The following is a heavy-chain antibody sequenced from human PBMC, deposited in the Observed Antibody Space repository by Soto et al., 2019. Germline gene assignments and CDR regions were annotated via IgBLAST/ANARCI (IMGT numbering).Heavy chain of an antibody. J-gene: IGHJ5*02. CDR2: IWYDGSNK. CDR1: GFTFSSYG. D-gene: IGHD6-6*01. V-gene: IGHV3-33*01. CDR3: ARGKGQLGYNGFDP. Sequence: QVQLVESGGGVVQPGRSLRLSCAASGFTFSSYGMHWVRQAPGKGLEWVAVIWYDGSNKYYADSVKGRFTISRDNSKNTLYLQMNSLRAEDTAVYYCARGKGQLGYNGFDPWGQGTLVTVSS.